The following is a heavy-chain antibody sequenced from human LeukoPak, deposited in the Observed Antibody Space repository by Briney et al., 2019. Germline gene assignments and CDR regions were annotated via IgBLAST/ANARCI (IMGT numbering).Heavy chain of an antibody. V-gene: IGHV4-61*01. CDR3: ARSFGYFDN. J-gene: IGHJ4*02. D-gene: IGHD2-15*01. CDR1: GGSVSSGSYY. CDR2: IYYSGST. Sequence: SETLSLTCTVSGGSVSSGSYYWSWIRQPPGKGLEWIGYIYYSGSTNYSPSLKSRVTISVDTSKNQFSLKLSSVTAADTAVYYCARSFGYFDNWGQGTLVTVSS.